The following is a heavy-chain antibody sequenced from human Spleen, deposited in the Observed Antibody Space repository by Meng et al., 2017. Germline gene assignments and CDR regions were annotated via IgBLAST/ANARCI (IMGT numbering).Heavy chain of an antibody. Sequence: LQPWGAGLFKASVTLSLTCVVSCGSFRGYYWGWIRQPPGKGLEWIGEINHSGSTNYNPSLKSRVTISVDTSKNQFSLKLSSVTAADTAVYYCASGRGSYRFFDYWGQGTLVTVSS. D-gene: IGHD1-26*01. CDR2: INHSGST. CDR1: CGSFRGYY. V-gene: IGHV4-34*01. J-gene: IGHJ4*02. CDR3: ASGRGSYRFFDY.